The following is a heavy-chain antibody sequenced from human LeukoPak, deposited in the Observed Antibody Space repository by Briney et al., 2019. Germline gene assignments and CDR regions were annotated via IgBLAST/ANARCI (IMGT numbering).Heavy chain of an antibody. D-gene: IGHD3-3*01. Sequence: GGSLRLSCAASGFTFSSYAMSWVRQAPGKGLEWVSAITGSGGSTYYADSVKGRFTISRDNSKNTLYLRMNSLRAEDTAVYYCAKDGVLRFLEWSGGYFDYWGQGTLVTVSS. CDR1: GFTFSSYA. CDR3: AKDGVLRFLEWSGGYFDY. J-gene: IGHJ4*02. CDR2: ITGSGGST. V-gene: IGHV3-23*01.